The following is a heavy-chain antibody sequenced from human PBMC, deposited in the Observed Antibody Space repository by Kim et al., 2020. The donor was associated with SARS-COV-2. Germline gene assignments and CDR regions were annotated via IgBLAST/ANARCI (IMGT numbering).Heavy chain of an antibody. Sequence: ASVKVSCKASGYTFTRYGISWVRQAPGQGLEWMGWISTYNGNTNYVEKVQGRVTLTTDTSTSTAYMELRSLRSDDTAVYYCARDPVTTGTAFDIWGQGTMVTVSS. V-gene: IGHV1-18*04. CDR2: ISTYNGNT. J-gene: IGHJ3*02. CDR1: GYTFTRYG. D-gene: IGHD1-1*01. CDR3: ARDPVTTGTAFDI.